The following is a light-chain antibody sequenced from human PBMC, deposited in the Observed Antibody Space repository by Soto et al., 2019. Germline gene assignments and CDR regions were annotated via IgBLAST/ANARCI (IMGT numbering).Light chain of an antibody. CDR2: DAS. J-gene: IGKJ3*01. V-gene: IGKV3-11*01. CDR1: QRVSSY. CDR3: QQRRNWHPIFA. Sequence: DIVLTQSPATLSLSPVERATLSCRASQRVSSYLAWYQQKPGQAPRLLIYDASNRATGIPARFSGSGSGTDFTLPISSLETEDFAVYYCQQRRNWHPIFAFGPGTKVDIK.